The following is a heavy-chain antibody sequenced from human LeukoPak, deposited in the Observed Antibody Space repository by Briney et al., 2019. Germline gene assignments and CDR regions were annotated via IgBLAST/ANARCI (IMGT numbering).Heavy chain of an antibody. J-gene: IGHJ4*02. Sequence: PGGSLRLSCAASGFTFSSYAMSWVRQAPGKGLEWVSAISGSGGSTYYADSVKGRFTISRDNSKNTLYLQINSLRAEDTAVYNCAKGNSSSWYAPLDYWGQGTLVTVSS. D-gene: IGHD6-13*01. CDR1: GFTFSSYA. CDR2: ISGSGGST. CDR3: AKGNSSSWYAPLDY. V-gene: IGHV3-23*01.